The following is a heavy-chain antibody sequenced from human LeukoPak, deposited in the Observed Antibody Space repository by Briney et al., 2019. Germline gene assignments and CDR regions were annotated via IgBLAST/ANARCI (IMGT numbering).Heavy chain of an antibody. Sequence: GGSLRLSSAASLFTLDDYAMHWVRQAPGKGLEWGSGISWNSGSIGYADSVKGRFTISRDNAKNSLYLQMNSLRAEDTALYYCAKDIGYTAMVTALDYWGQGTLVTVSS. V-gene: IGHV3-9*01. CDR1: LFTLDDYA. J-gene: IGHJ4*02. D-gene: IGHD5-18*01. CDR2: ISWNSGSI. CDR3: AKDIGYTAMVTALDY.